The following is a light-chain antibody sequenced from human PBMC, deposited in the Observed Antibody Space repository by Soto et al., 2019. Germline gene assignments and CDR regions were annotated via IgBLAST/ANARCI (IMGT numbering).Light chain of an antibody. V-gene: IGKV4-1*01. CDR2: WAS. Sequence: DIVMTQSPDSLAVSLGEKATINCKSSQSVFYTSKNKTYLTLYQHKPGQPPTLLIYWASTRGSGVPDRFSGSCSGTYFTLTSNPLQAEDVAVYYCHQYYSSPQTFGQGTKVEIK. CDR1: QSVFYTSKNKTY. CDR3: HQYYSSPQT. J-gene: IGKJ1*01.